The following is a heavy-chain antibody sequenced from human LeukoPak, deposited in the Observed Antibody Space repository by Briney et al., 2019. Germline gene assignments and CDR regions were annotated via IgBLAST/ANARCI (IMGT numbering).Heavy chain of an antibody. D-gene: IGHD2-15*01. CDR1: GGSISSYY. V-gene: IGHV4-59*01. CDR3: ARGSPGYYYGMDV. J-gene: IGHJ6*02. Sequence: SETLSLTCTVSGGSISSYYWSWIRQPPGKGLEWIGYIYYSGSTNYNPSLKSRVTISVDTSKNQFSLKLSSVTAADTAVYYCARGSPGYYYGMDVWGQGTTVTVSS. CDR2: IYYSGST.